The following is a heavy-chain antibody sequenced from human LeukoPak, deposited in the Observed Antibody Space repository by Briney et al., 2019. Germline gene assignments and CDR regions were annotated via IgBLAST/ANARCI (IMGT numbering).Heavy chain of an antibody. CDR3: AKRGGSGSLDYHFDS. CDR1: GFSFSNFA. J-gene: IGHJ4*02. V-gene: IGHV3-23*01. Sequence: PGGSLRLSCAASGFSFSNFAMSWVRQAPGKGLERVSAISGNGAIKYYADSVKGRFTISRDNSKNTVYLQMNSLRAEDTAVFYCAKRGGSGSLDYHFDSWGQGTLVIVSS. CDR2: ISGNGAIK. D-gene: IGHD3-3*01.